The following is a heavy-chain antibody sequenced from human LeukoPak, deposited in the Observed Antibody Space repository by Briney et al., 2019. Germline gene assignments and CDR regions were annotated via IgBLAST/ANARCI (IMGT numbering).Heavy chain of an antibody. CDR1: GFTFSSYA. CDR3: AKVRRSMVRGVISGLDY. CDR2: ISGSGGST. Sequence: PGGSLGLSCAASGFTFSSYAMSWVRQAPGKGLEWVSAISGSGGSTYYADSVKGRFTISRDNSKNTLYLQMNSLRAEDTAVYYCAKVRRSMVRGVISGLDYWGQGTLVTVSS. D-gene: IGHD3-10*01. V-gene: IGHV3-23*01. J-gene: IGHJ4*02.